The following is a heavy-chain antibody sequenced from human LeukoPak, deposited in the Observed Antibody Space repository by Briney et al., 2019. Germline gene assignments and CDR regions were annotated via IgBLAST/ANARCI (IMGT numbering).Heavy chain of an antibody. CDR2: IWYDGSNK. CDR3: AKERLGYCSGGSCYVFDY. J-gene: IGHJ4*02. CDR1: GFTFSSYG. D-gene: IGHD2-15*01. V-gene: IGHV3-33*06. Sequence: GGSLRLSCAASGFTFSSYGMHWVRQAPGKGLEWVAVIWYDGSNKYYADSVKGRFTISRDNSKNTLYLQMNSLRAEDTAVNYCAKERLGYCSGGSCYVFDYWGQGTLVTVSS.